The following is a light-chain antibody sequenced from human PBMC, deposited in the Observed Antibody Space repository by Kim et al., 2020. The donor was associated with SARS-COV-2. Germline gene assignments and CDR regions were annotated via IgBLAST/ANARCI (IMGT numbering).Light chain of an antibody. CDR3: SSYAGSNDLV. J-gene: IGLJ2*01. CDR2: DVS. Sequence: GQLIDSSSTGTSSEVGRYNYVSWYQHQPGKAPKLIIYDVSKRPTGVPDRFSGAKSGNTASLTVSGLQAEDEADYYCSSYAGSNDLVFGGGTQLTVL. V-gene: IGLV2-8*01. CDR1: SSEVGRYNY.